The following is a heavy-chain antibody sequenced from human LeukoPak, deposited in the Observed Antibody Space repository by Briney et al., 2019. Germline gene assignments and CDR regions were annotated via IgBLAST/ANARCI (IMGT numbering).Heavy chain of an antibody. Sequence: PGGSLRLSCAASGFTFSSYGMSWVRQAPGKGLEWVSAISGSGGYTYYADSVEGRFTISRDNSKNTLYLQMNSLRAEDTAVYYCARDPGYCSSTSCHFDYWGQGTLVTVSS. J-gene: IGHJ4*02. D-gene: IGHD2-2*01. V-gene: IGHV3-23*01. CDR3: ARDPGYCSSTSCHFDY. CDR1: GFTFSSYG. CDR2: ISGSGGYT.